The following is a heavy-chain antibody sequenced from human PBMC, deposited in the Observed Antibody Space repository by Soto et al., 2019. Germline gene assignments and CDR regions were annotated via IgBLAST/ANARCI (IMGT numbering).Heavy chain of an antibody. CDR3: ATHGLGVTSPPYFNN. V-gene: IGHV1-69*01. CDR1: GGTFSGYV. Sequence: QLVQSGSEVNKPGSSVKVSCQASGGTFSGYVVTWVRQAPGHGLEWMGEFVPLFGTTNYAPRFSGRITITAEQSTSTAYTQVTTLRTDDTSVYYCATHGLGVTSPPYFNNWGQGTLVTVSS. CDR2: FVPLFGTT. J-gene: IGHJ4*02. D-gene: IGHD1-1*01.